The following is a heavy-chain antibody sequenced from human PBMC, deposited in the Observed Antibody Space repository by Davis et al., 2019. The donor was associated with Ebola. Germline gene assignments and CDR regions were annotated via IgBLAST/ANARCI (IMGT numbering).Heavy chain of an antibody. V-gene: IGHV5-51*01. D-gene: IGHD2-21*02. CDR1: GYKFTSYW. J-gene: IGHJ4*01. Sequence: PGGSLRLSCEGSGYKFTSYWIAWVRQMPGKGLDWMGFIYPGDSDTKYSPSFQGQVTISADKSITTAYLQWSSLKASDTAMYYCVSQKSVTAPPCWGQGTLVTVSS. CDR2: IYPGDSDT. CDR3: VSQKSVTAPPC.